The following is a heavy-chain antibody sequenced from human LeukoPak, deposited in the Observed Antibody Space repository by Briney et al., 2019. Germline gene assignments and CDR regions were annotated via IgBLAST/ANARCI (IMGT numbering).Heavy chain of an antibody. CDR1: GGSISSSNW. V-gene: IGHV4-4*02. CDR2: IYHSGST. J-gene: IGHJ4*02. D-gene: IGHD3-10*01. CDR3: ANAVYYYGSGSYFDY. Sequence: PSGTLSLTCAVSGGSISSSNWWSWVRQPPGKGLEWIGEIYHSGSTNYNPSLKSRVTISVDKSKNQFSLKLSSVTAADTAVYYCANAVYYYGSGSYFDYWGQGTLVTVSS.